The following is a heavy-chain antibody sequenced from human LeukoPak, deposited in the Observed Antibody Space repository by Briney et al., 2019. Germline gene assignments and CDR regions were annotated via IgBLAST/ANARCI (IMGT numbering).Heavy chain of an antibody. CDR3: ARGRVVVAATSSVDY. D-gene: IGHD2-15*01. CDR1: GFTFSSYW. CDR2: INSDGSST. Sequence: GGSLRLSCAASGFTFSSYWMHWVRQAPGKGLVWVSRINSDGSSTSYADSVKGRFTISRDNAKNTLYLQMNSLRAEDTAVYYCARGRVVVAATSSVDYWGQGTLVTVSS. J-gene: IGHJ4*02. V-gene: IGHV3-74*01.